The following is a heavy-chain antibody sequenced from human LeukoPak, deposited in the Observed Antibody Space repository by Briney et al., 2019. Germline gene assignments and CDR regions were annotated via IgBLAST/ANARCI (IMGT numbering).Heavy chain of an antibody. V-gene: IGHV3-21*01. Sequence: GGSLRLSCAASGFTFSSYSMNWVRQAPGKGLEWVSSTSSSSSYIYYADSVKGRFTISRDNAKNSLYLQMNSLRAEDTAVYYCARGAYDFWSGYYSPYFDYWGQGTLVTVSS. CDR1: GFTFSSYS. D-gene: IGHD3-3*01. CDR2: TSSSSSYI. J-gene: IGHJ4*02. CDR3: ARGAYDFWSGYYSPYFDY.